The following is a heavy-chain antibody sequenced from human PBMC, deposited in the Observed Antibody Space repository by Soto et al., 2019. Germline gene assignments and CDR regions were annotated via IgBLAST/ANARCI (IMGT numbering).Heavy chain of an antibody. CDR1: GGSISSSSYY. CDR3: ARCFTEAYYYDSSGYDFDY. V-gene: IGHV4-39*01. Sequence: PSETLSLTCTVSGGSISSSSYYWGWIRQPPGKGLEWIGSIYYSGSTYYNPSLKSRVTISVDTSKNQFSLKLSSVTAADTAVYYCARCFTEAYYYDSSGYDFDYWGQGTLVTVSS. D-gene: IGHD3-22*01. CDR2: IYYSGST. J-gene: IGHJ4*02.